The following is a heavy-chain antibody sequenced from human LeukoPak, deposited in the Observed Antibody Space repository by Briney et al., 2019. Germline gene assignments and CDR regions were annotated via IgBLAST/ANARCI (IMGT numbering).Heavy chain of an antibody. Sequence: PGGSLRLSCAASGFTFSSYSMNWVRQAPGKGLEWVSSISSSSSYIYYADSVKRRFTISRDNANNSLYLQMNSLTAKDTAVYYCARRASSREARYYDFWSGPYAFDIWGQGTMVTVSS. CDR2: ISSSSSYI. D-gene: IGHD3-3*01. CDR1: GFTFSSYS. J-gene: IGHJ3*02. V-gene: IGHV3-21*04. CDR3: ARRASSREARYYDFWSGPYAFDI.